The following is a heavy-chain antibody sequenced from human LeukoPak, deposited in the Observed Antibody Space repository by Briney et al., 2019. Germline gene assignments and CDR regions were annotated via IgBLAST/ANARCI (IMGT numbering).Heavy chain of an antibody. J-gene: IGHJ4*02. CDR1: GFTFTSYA. D-gene: IGHD3-9*01. CDR3: ARVLRDYYFDF. CDR2: ISGSGDGT. Sequence: QTGGSLRLSCAASGFTFTSYAMSWVRQAPGKGLEWVSTISGSGDGTYFTNSVKGRFTISRDNSNYTLHLQMNSLRTEDTAVYYCARVLRDYYFDFWGQGTLVTVSS. V-gene: IGHV3-23*01.